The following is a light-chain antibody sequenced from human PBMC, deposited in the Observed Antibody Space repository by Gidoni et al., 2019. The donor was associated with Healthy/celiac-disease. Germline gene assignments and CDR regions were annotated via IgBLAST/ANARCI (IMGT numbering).Light chain of an antibody. Sequence: EIVMTQSPATLSVSPGERATLSCRASQSVSSNLAWYQQKPGQAPRLLIYGASTRATGIPARFSGSGSGTEFTLTISSLQSEDFAVYYCQQCNNWPSWTFGQXTKVGIK. CDR2: GAS. V-gene: IGKV3-15*01. CDR1: QSVSSN. CDR3: QQCNNWPSWT. J-gene: IGKJ1*01.